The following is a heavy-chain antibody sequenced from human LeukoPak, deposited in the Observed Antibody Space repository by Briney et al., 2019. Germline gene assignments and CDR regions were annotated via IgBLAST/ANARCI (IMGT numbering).Heavy chain of an antibody. J-gene: IGHJ5*02. V-gene: IGHV4-4*07. D-gene: IGHD3-10*01. CDR1: GVSVSNYC. CDR2: ICSSGST. Sequence: PSETLSLTCTVSGVSVSNYCWTWIRQPAGKGLEWTGRICSSGSTIYNPSLKSRVTMSLDMSNNQFSLKLTSVTAADTAIYYCARDRGSDGSDQLDPWGQGILVTVSP. CDR3: ARDRGSDGSDQLDP.